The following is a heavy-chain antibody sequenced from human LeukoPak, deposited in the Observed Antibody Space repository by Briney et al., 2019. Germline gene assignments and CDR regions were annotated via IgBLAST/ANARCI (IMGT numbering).Heavy chain of an antibody. Sequence: SETLSLTCTVSGGSIASNYWTWIRQPPGKGLEWIGYIYYSGSTNYNPSLKSRVTISVDTSKNQFSLKLSSVTAADTAVYYCASVMLDVYPVAGTGGAFDIWGQGTMVTVSS. CDR3: ASVMLDVYPVAGTGGAFDI. V-gene: IGHV4-59*01. J-gene: IGHJ3*02. CDR2: IYYSGST. D-gene: IGHD6-19*01. CDR1: GGSIASNY.